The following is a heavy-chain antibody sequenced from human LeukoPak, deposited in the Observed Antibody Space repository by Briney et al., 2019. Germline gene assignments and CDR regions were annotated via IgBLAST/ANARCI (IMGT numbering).Heavy chain of an antibody. Sequence: SVKVSCKASGGTFSSYAISWVRQAPGQGLEWMGGIIPIFGTANCAQKFQGRVTITTDESTSTAYMELSSLRSEDTAVYYCARGVDPTPSHTWYYYMDVWGKGTTVTVSS. D-gene: IGHD2-15*01. CDR1: GGTFSSYA. CDR2: IIPIFGTA. V-gene: IGHV1-69*05. J-gene: IGHJ6*03. CDR3: ARGVDPTPSHTWYYYMDV.